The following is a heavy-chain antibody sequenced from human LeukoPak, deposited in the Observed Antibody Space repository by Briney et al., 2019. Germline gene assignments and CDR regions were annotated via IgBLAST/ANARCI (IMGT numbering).Heavy chain of an antibody. V-gene: IGHV3-53*01. D-gene: IGHD2-8*01. CDR3: TSNLGDIVLMAYAGY. J-gene: IGHJ4*02. CDR2: IYSSVT. CDR1: GFTVSSNS. Sequence: PGGSLRLSCTVSGFTVSSNSMSWVRQAPGKGLEWVSFIYSSVTHYSDSVKGRFTISRDNSKNTLFLQMNSLRAEDTAVYYCTSNLGDIVLMAYAGYWGQGTLVTVSS.